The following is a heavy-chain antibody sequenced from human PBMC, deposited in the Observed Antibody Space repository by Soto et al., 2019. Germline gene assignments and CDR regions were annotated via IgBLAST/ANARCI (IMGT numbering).Heavy chain of an antibody. D-gene: IGHD4-17*01. J-gene: IGHJ5*01. V-gene: IGHV3-23*01. Sequence: EVQLLESGGGLVQPGGSLRLSCAASGFTFSNHAMSWVRQAPGRGLEWVSTISASAGSTYYADFVKGRFIISRDNSENTLYLRMDSLRGADTALYYCAKAYQRYGDYDSWGQGTLVTVSS. CDR1: GFTFSNHA. CDR3: AKAYQRYGDYDS. CDR2: ISASAGST.